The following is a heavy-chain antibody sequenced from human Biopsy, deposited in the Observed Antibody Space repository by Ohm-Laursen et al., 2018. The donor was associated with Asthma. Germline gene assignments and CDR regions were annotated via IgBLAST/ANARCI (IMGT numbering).Heavy chain of an antibody. CDR2: ISFDGKNK. CDR3: ARDQRYKVQGPFFYGMDV. CDR1: GFTFSNAC. V-gene: IGHV3-30*09. Sequence: SLRLSCAASGFTFSNACMSWVRQAPGKGLEWIAVISFDGKNKYYGDSVQGRLAVSRDNSNNTLFLQMNRLRGEDSALYFCARDQRYKVQGPFFYGMDVWGQGTTVTVSS. J-gene: IGHJ6*02. D-gene: IGHD1-14*01.